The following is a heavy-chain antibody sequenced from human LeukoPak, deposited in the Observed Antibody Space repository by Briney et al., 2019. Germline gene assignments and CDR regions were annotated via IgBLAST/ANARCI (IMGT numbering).Heavy chain of an antibody. V-gene: IGHV4-30-2*01. CDR1: GGSISSGGYY. D-gene: IGHD1-14*01. J-gene: IGHJ4*02. CDR3: AREPQGTWDQHDY. Sequence: SQTLSLTCTVSGGSISSGGYYWSWIRQPPGKGLEWIGYIYHSGSTYYNPSLKSRVTISVDRSKNQFSLKLSSVTAADTAVYYCAREPQGTWDQHDYWGQGTLVTVSS. CDR2: IYHSGST.